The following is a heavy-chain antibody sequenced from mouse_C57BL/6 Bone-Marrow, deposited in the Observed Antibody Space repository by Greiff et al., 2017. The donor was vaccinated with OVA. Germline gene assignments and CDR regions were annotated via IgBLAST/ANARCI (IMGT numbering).Heavy chain of an antibody. Sequence: EVQLVESGGGLVQPGGSLKLSCAASGFTFSDFYMYWIRQTPEKRLEWVAYISNGGGSTYYPHTVKGRFTISRDNAKNTLYLQMSRLKSEDTAMYYCARLDAMDYWGQGTSVTVSS. CDR2: ISNGGGST. V-gene: IGHV5-12*01. CDR1: GFTFSDFY. J-gene: IGHJ4*01. CDR3: ARLDAMDY.